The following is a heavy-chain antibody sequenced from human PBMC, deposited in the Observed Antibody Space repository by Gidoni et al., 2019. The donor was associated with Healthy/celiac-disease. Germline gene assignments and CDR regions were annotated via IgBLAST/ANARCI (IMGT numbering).Heavy chain of an antibody. D-gene: IGHD3-10*01. CDR3: ARHAENYGSGVRLLDY. J-gene: IGHJ4*02. Sequence: QVQLQESGPGLVKPSETLSLTCTVSGGSISSYYWSWIRQPPGKGLEWIGYIYYSGSTNYNPSLKSRVTISVDTSKNQFSLKLSSVTAADTAVYYCARHAENYGSGVRLLDYWGQGTLVTVSS. CDR2: IYYSGST. CDR1: GGSISSYY. V-gene: IGHV4-59*08.